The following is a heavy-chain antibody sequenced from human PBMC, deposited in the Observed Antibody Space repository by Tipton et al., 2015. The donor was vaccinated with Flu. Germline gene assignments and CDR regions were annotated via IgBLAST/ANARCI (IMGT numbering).Heavy chain of an antibody. Sequence: TLSLTCTVSGGSISSSSYYWGWIRQPPGKGLEWIGSIYYSGSTYYNPSLKSRVTISVDTSKNQFSLKLSSVTAADTAVYYCARVVPAASFDPWGQGTLVTVSS. V-gene: IGHV4-39*07. CDR1: GGSISSSSYY. D-gene: IGHD2-2*01. CDR2: IYYSGST. J-gene: IGHJ5*02. CDR3: ARVVPAASFDP.